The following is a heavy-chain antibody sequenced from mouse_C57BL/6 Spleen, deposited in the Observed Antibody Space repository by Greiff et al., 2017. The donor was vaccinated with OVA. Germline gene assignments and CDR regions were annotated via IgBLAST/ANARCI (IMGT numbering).Heavy chain of an antibody. Sequence: EVQVVESGAELVRPGSSVKMSCKTSGYTFTSYGINWVKQRPGQGLEWIGYIYIGKGYTEYNEKFKGKATLTSDTSSSTAYMQLSSLTSEDSAIYFCARRGGSSPPYFDYWGQGTTLTVSS. CDR3: ARRGGSSPPYFDY. D-gene: IGHD1-1*01. V-gene: IGHV1-58*01. CDR2: IYIGKGYT. CDR1: GYTFTSYG. J-gene: IGHJ2*01.